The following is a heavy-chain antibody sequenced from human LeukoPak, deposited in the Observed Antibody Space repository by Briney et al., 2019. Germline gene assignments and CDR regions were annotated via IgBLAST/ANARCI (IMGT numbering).Heavy chain of an antibody. V-gene: IGHV3-30*03. CDR2: ITSDGSSE. Sequence: GRSLRLSCAASGFTFSTYGMHWVRQAPGKGLEGVAVITSDGSSEYYADSVKGRFTISRDNSKNTLYLQMDSLRAEDTAVYYCARKRGYSGYDHLDYWGQGTLVTVSS. CDR1: GFTFSTYG. J-gene: IGHJ4*02. CDR3: ARKRGYSGYDHLDY. D-gene: IGHD5-12*01.